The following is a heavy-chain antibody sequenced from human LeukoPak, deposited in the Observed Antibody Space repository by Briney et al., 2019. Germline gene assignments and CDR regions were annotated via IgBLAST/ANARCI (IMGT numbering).Heavy chain of an antibody. V-gene: IGHV3-53*01. J-gene: IGHJ4*02. CDR1: GFIVSNNY. Sequence: AGGSLRLSCAASGFIVSNNYMSWVRQAPGKGLEGVSVIYSGGSTYYADSVKGRFTISRDNSKNTLYLQMNSRRAEDTAVYYCARDEYGVDFWGQGTLVTVSS. D-gene: IGHD4-17*01. CDR2: IYSGGST. CDR3: ARDEYGVDF.